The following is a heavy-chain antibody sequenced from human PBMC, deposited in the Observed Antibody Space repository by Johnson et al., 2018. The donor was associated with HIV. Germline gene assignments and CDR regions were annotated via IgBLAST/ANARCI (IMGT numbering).Heavy chain of an antibody. CDR2: ISYDGSNK. V-gene: IGHV3-30*19. Sequence: QVQLVESGGGVVQPGTSLRLSCVPSGFTFSSYGMHWVRQAPGKGLEWVAVISYDGSNKYYADSVKGRFTISRDSSKNTLYLQMNSRRAEDTAVYYCAKGGFTIFGVPDAFDVWGQGTMVTVSS. J-gene: IGHJ3*01. CDR1: GFTFSSYG. CDR3: AKGGFTIFGVPDAFDV. D-gene: IGHD3-3*01.